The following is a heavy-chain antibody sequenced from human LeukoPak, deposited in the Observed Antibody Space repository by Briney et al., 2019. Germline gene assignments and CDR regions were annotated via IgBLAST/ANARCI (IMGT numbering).Heavy chain of an antibody. CDR3: ARNGFYDFWSGYESWFDP. Sequence: KASETLSLTCTVSGGSISSYYWSWIRRPPGKGLEWIGYIDYSGSTNYNPSLKSRVTISVDTSKNQFSLKLSSVTAADTAVYYCARNGFYDFWSGYESWFDPWGQGTLVTVSS. D-gene: IGHD3-3*01. J-gene: IGHJ5*02. CDR2: IDYSGST. CDR1: GGSISSYY. V-gene: IGHV4-59*08.